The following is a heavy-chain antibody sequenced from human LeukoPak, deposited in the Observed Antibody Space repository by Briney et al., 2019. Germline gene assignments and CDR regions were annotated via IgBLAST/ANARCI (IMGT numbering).Heavy chain of an antibody. J-gene: IGHJ4*02. V-gene: IGHV3-7*03. CDR1: GFTFSSSW. Sequence: GGSLRLSCVASGFTFSSSWMSWVCQAPGKGLEWVANIKQDGSEKSYVESVRGRFTISRDNAKNSLYLQLNSLRAEDTALYYCARDNPPDYWGQGTLVTVSS. CDR2: IKQDGSEK. CDR3: ARDNPPDY.